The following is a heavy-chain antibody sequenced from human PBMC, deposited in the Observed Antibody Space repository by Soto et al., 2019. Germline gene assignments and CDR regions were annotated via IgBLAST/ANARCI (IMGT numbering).Heavy chain of an antibody. CDR2: IYYSGST. CDR1: GGSISSSSYY. V-gene: IGHV4-39*01. CDR3: ARPTRGIAAAAIFDI. Sequence: SETLSLTCTVSGGSISSSSYYWGWIRQPPGKGLEWIGSIYYSGSTYYNPSLKSRVTISVDTSKNQFSLKLSSVTAADTAVYYCARPTRGIAAAAIFDIWGQGTMVTVSS. J-gene: IGHJ3*02. D-gene: IGHD6-13*01.